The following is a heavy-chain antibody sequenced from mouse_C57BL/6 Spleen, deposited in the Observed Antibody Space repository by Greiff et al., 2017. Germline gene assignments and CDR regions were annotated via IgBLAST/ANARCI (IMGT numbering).Heavy chain of an antibody. V-gene: IGHV1-39*01. Sequence: EVQLQQSGPELVKPGASVKISCMASGYSLTDYILNWVKQSNGKSLEWIGVIIPNYGSSSYHQKFNGKATLPVDQSSSTAYKQLNSLTTEDSAVYYCARRRITTVIATDAMDYWGQGTSVTVSS. CDR1: GYSLTDYI. J-gene: IGHJ4*01. CDR3: ARRRITTVIATDAMDY. D-gene: IGHD1-1*01. CDR2: IIPNYGSS.